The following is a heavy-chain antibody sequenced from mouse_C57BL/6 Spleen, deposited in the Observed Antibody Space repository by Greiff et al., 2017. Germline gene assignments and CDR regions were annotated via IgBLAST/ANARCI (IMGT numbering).Heavy chain of an antibody. V-gene: IGHV5-12*01. D-gene: IGHD1-1*01. CDR1: GFTFSDYY. CDR3: ARLLRYPCWYFGV. J-gene: IGHJ1*03. CDR2: ISNGGGST. Sequence: EVKLVESGGGLVQPGGSLKLSCAASGFTFSDYYMYWVRQTPEKRLEWVGSISNGGGSTYYPDTVKGRFTISGDNAKNTLYLLLSRLKSEDTAMYYCARLLRYPCWYFGVWGTWTTVTLSS.